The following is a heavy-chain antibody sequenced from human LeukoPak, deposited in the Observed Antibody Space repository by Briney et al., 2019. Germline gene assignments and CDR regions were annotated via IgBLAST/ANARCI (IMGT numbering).Heavy chain of an antibody. CDR2: FDPEDGET. CDR1: GYTLSELS. Sequence: ASVKVSCKVSGYTLSELSIHWVRQAPGKGLEWMGGFDPEDGETFSAQKFQGRVTMTEDASTDTAYMELSTLRSEDTAVYYCATTLPNSSGYYGWYFDLWGRGALVTVS. J-gene: IGHJ2*01. V-gene: IGHV1-24*01. D-gene: IGHD3-22*01. CDR3: ATTLPNSSGYYGWYFDL.